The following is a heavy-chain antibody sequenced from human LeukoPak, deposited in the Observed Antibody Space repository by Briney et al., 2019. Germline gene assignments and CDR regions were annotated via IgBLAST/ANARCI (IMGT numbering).Heavy chain of an antibody. Sequence: SETLSLTCTVSGGSISSSRYYWGWIRQPPGKGLEWIGSIYYSGSTYYNPSLKSRVTISVDTSKNQFSLKLSSVTAADTAVYYCAAKDWLLLYWGQGTLVTVSS. D-gene: IGHD3/OR15-3a*01. V-gene: IGHV4-39*01. CDR3: AAKDWLLLY. J-gene: IGHJ4*02. CDR1: GGSISSSRYY. CDR2: IYYSGST.